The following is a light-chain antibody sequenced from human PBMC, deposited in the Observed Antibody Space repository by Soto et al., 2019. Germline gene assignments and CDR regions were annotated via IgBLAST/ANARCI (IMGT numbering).Light chain of an antibody. Sequence: QSALTQPASVSGSPGESIIIYCTGTSSDVGGFNYVSWYQHHPGKAPKLIIYKVNLRPSGVSSRFSASKSGNTASLTISGLQAEDEADYYCVSYTSSGILLFGGGTKLTVL. CDR2: KVN. CDR1: SSDVGGFNY. V-gene: IGLV2-14*01. J-gene: IGLJ2*01. CDR3: VSYTSSGILL.